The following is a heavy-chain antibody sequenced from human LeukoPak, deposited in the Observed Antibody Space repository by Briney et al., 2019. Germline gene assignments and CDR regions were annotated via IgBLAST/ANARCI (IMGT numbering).Heavy chain of an antibody. J-gene: IGHJ4*02. V-gene: IGHV4-34*01. CDR2: INHSGST. CDR1: GGSFSGYY. D-gene: IGHD6-13*01. Sequence: SETLSLTCAVYGGSFSGYYWSWIRQPPGKGLEWIGEINHSGSTNYDPSLKSRVTISVDTSKNQFSLKLSSVTAADTAVYYCARGRVSSRPRFDYWGQGTLVTVSS. CDR3: ARGRVSSRPRFDY.